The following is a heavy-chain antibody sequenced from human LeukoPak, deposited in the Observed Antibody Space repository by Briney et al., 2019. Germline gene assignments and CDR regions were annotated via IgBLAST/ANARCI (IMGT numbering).Heavy chain of an antibody. CDR1: GFTFSSYE. J-gene: IGHJ4*02. Sequence: PGGSLRLSCAASGFTFSSYEMNWVRQAPGKGLEWVSYISSSGSTIYYADSVKGRFTISRDNAKNSLYLQMNSLRAEDTAVYYCARVWKFGYYNDYWGQGTLVTVSS. D-gene: IGHD3-9*01. CDR3: ARVWKFGYYNDY. V-gene: IGHV3-48*03. CDR2: ISSSGSTI.